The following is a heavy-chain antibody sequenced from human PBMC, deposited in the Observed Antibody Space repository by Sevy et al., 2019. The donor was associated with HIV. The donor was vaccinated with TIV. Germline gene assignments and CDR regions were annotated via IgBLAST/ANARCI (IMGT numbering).Heavy chain of an antibody. CDR3: AGGDTPMITDLDY. Sequence: RGCLRLSCAASGLTFTTNAMSWVRQAPGKGLEWVAGITSGGATYYADSVKGRFTVSRDNSKNTLYLQLNSLRADDTAVFYCAGGDTPMITDLDYWGQGTLVPVSS. D-gene: IGHD3-16*01. CDR2: ITSGGAT. J-gene: IGHJ4*02. CDR1: GLTFTTNA. V-gene: IGHV3-23*01.